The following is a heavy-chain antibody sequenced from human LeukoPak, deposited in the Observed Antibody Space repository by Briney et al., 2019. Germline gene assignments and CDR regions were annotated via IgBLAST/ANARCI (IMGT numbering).Heavy chain of an antibody. Sequence: ASVKVSCKASGYTFTGYYMHWVRQAPGQGLEWMGWINDYNGNTNYAQKLQGRVTMTTDTSTSTAYMELRSLRSEDTAVYYCGTMISSKYYYYYMDVWGKGTTVTVSS. CDR2: INDYNGNT. J-gene: IGHJ6*03. CDR3: GTMISSKYYYYYMDV. D-gene: IGHD3-16*01. V-gene: IGHV1-18*04. CDR1: GYTFTGYY.